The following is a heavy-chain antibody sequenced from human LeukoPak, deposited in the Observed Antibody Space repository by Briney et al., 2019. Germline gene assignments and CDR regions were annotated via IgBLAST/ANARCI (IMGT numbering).Heavy chain of an antibody. J-gene: IGHJ4*02. Sequence: GASVKVSCKVSGYTLTELSMHWVRQAPGKGLEWMGGFDPEDGETIYAQKFQGRVTMTEDTSTDTAYMELSSLRSKDTAVYYCATDQSREVSGYYLYYWGQGTLVTVSS. CDR1: GYTLTELS. CDR2: FDPEDGET. D-gene: IGHD3-3*01. V-gene: IGHV1-24*01. CDR3: ATDQSREVSGYYLYY.